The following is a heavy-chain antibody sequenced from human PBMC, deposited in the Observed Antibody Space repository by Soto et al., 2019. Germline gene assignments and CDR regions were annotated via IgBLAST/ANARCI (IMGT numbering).Heavy chain of an antibody. V-gene: IGHV4-34*01. CDR2: INHSGST. Sequence: SETLSLTCAVYGGSFSGYYWSWIRQPPGKGLEWIGEINHSGSTNYNPSLKSRVTISVDTSKNQFSLKLGSVTAADTAVYYCARGIYSSSSRGNDYWGQGTLVTVSS. CDR3: ARGIYSSSSRGNDY. CDR1: GGSFSGYY. D-gene: IGHD6-6*01. J-gene: IGHJ4*02.